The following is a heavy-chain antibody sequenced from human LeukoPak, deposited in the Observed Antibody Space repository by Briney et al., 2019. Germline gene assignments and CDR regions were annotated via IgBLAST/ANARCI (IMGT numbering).Heavy chain of an antibody. CDR2: ISTYNGNT. J-gene: IGHJ6*03. CDR3: ARDLGRYWSGGRCHYYSYYMDV. D-gene: IGHD2-15*01. V-gene: IGHV1-18*01. CDR1: GYTFTNYG. Sequence: ASVKVSCKASGYTFTNYGISWVRQAPGQGLEWMGWISTYNGNTNYAQKLQGRVTMTTDTSTSTAYMELRRLRSDDTAVYYWARDLGRYWSGGRCHYYSYYMDVWGKGTTVTVSS.